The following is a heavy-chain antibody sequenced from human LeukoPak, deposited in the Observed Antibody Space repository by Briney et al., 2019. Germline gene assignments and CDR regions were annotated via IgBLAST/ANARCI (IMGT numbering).Heavy chain of an antibody. D-gene: IGHD2-15*01. J-gene: IGHJ4*02. CDR3: ARHPFATPFDH. V-gene: IGHV4-59*08. Sequence: SETLSLTCAVSGDSINSFYWSWTRQPPGKGLEWIGYVFHTGDTNSNPSLKSRVTVSLDTSTSQASLRLTSVTAADTAVYYCARHPFATPFDHWGRGILVTVSS. CDR2: VFHTGDT. CDR1: GDSINSFY.